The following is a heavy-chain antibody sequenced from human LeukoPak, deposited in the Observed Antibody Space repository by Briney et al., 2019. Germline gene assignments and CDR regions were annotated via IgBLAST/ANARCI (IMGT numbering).Heavy chain of an antibody. CDR2: VKGDGSFT. CDR1: GFTFRSYW. Sequence: PGGSLRLSCAASGFTFRSYWMNWVRQAPGKGLVWVSRVKGDGSFTNYADSVYGRFTISRDNAKNTLYLHMHSLRAEDTAVYYCVRDGDDFNFDYWGQGSLVTVSS. D-gene: IGHD5-24*01. CDR3: VRDGDDFNFDY. V-gene: IGHV3-74*01. J-gene: IGHJ4*02.